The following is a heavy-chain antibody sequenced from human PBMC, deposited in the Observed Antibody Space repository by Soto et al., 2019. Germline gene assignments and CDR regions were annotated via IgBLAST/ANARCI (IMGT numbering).Heavy chain of an antibody. J-gene: IGHJ4*02. CDR3: AKDHSGYDYGEELDY. D-gene: IGHD5-12*01. V-gene: IGHV3-23*01. CDR1: GFTFSSYA. Sequence: EVQLLESGGGLVQPGGSLRLSCAASGFTFSSYAMNWVRQAPGKGLEWVSAISGSGGSTYYADSVKGRFTISRDNSKKKLYLQMNRLRAEDTDVYYCAKDHSGYDYGEELDYLGQGTLVTVFS. CDR2: ISGSGGST.